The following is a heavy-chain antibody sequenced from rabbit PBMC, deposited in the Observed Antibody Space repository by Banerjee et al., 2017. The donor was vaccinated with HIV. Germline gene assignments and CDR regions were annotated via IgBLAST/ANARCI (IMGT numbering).Heavy chain of an antibody. V-gene: IGHV1S45*01. D-gene: IGHD4-1*01. J-gene: IGHJ4*01. CDR3: ARDLAGVIGWNFNF. CDR2: IYAGSSGST. CDR1: GFSFNNNYV. Sequence: QEQLEESGGDLVKPEGSLTLTCTASGFSFNNNYVMCWVRQAPGKGLEWIACIYAGSSGSTYYANWAKGRFTISKTSSTTVTLQMTSLTAADTATYFCARDLAGVIGWNFNFWGQGTLVTVS.